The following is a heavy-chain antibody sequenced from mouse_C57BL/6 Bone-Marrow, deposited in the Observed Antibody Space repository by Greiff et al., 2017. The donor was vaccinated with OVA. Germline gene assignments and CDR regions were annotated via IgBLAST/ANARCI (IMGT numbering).Heavy chain of an antibody. CDR3: TRDGYPDY. CDR2: IDPENGDT. V-gene: IGHV14-4*01. J-gene: IGHJ2*01. Sequence: VQLQQSGAELVRPGASVKLSCTASGFNIKDDYMHWVKQRPEQGLEWIGWIDPENGDTESASKFQGKATITADTSSNTAYLQLSSLTSEDTAVYYCTRDGYPDYWGQGTTLTVSS. D-gene: IGHD2-3*01. CDR1: GFNIKDDY.